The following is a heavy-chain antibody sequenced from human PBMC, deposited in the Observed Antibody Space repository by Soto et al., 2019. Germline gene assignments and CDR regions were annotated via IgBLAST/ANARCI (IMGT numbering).Heavy chain of an antibody. CDR3: ARDRGYRSGSFGS. CDR2: IYSDGTT. D-gene: IGHD5-18*01. V-gene: IGHV4-4*07. Sequence: ETLSLTCIVSGGSISGYYWSWIRQPAGKELEWIGRIYSDGTTNYNPSLKGRGTMSVDTSKKQISLKLTSVTAADTAMYYCARDRGYRSGSFGSWGQGVLFNDSS. CDR1: GGSISGYY. J-gene: IGHJ5*02.